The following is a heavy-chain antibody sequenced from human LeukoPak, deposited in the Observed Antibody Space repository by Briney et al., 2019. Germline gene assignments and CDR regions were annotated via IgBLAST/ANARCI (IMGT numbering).Heavy chain of an antibody. Sequence: PGRSLRLSCAASGFTFSSYGMHWVRQAPGKGLEWVAVISYDGSNKYYADSVKGRFTISRDNSKNTLYLQMNSLRAEDTAVYYCARDEGESSRLDYWGQGTLVTVSS. V-gene: IGHV3-30*03. J-gene: IGHJ4*02. CDR1: GFTFSSYG. CDR2: ISYDGSNK. D-gene: IGHD6-13*01. CDR3: ARDEGESSRLDY.